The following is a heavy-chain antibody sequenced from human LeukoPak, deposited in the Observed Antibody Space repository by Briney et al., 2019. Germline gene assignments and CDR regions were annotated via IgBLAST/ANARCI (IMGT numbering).Heavy chain of an antibody. J-gene: IGHJ3*02. Sequence: PGESLRLSCKGSGYTFTTYCIGWVRQMPGNGLEWMAIIYPSNSDTKYSPSFQGQFTISHDKASSTTYLQWSSLKASDTAMYYCVRPTVTRADAFHMWGQGTMVTVSS. V-gene: IGHV5-51*01. CDR1: GYTFTTYC. CDR2: IYPSNSDT. CDR3: VRPTVTRADAFHM. D-gene: IGHD4-17*01.